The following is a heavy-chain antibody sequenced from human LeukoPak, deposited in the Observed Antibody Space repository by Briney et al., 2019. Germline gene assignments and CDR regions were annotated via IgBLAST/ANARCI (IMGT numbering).Heavy chain of an antibody. V-gene: IGHV3-74*01. CDR3: AREILDVSKMDV. D-gene: IGHD5-24*01. J-gene: IGHJ6*04. CDR1: GFTFSSYW. Sequence: GGSLRLSCAASGFTFSSYWVHWVRQAPGKGLVWVSRINTDGSSTSYADSVKGRFTISRDNAKNTLYLQMNSLRAEDTAVYYCAREILDVSKMDVWGKGTTVTVSS. CDR2: INTDGSST.